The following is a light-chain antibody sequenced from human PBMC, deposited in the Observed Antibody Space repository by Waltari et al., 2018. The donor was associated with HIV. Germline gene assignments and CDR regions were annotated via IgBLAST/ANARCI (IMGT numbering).Light chain of an antibody. Sequence: QSALTQPASVSGSPGQSITISCTGTTSAFGDYDHVSWYQQHPGKTPKFIIYEVNNRPSGVSNRVSGAKSGNTASLTISGLQAEDEADYYCGSYTSSTAWVFGGGT. CDR2: EVN. V-gene: IGLV2-14*01. CDR3: GSYTSSTAWV. J-gene: IGLJ3*02. CDR1: TSAFGDYDH.